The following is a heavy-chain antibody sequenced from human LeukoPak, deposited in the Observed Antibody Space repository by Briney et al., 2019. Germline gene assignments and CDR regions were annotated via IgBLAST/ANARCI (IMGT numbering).Heavy chain of an antibody. CDR1: GFTFSDYY. J-gene: IGHJ4*02. V-gene: IGHV3-7*01. CDR3: ARVGLLWFGEPSSFDY. CDR2: IKQDGSEK. D-gene: IGHD3-10*01. Sequence: GGSLRLSCAASGFTFSDYYMSWVRQAPGKGLEWVANIKQDGSEKYYVDSVKGRFTISRDNAKNSLSLQMNSLRAEDTAVYYCARVGLLWFGEPSSFDYWGQGTLVTVSS.